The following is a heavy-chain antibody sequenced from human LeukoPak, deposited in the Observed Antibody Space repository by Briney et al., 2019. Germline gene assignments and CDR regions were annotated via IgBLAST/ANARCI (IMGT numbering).Heavy chain of an antibody. J-gene: IGHJ4*02. CDR3: ARVRYCSSTSCYKNEYYFDY. V-gene: IGHV4-38-2*02. CDR2: IYHSGTT. CDR1: GYSISSGYY. D-gene: IGHD2-2*02. Sequence: SETLSLTCTVSGYSISSGYYWGWIRQSPGKGLEWIGNIYHSGTTYYNPSLKSRVTISVDTSKNQFSLKLSSVTAADTAVYYCARVRYCSSTSCYKNEYYFDYWGQGTLVTVSS.